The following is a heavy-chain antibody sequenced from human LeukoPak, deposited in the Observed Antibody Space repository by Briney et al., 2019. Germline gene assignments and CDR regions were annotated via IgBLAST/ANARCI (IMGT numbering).Heavy chain of an antibody. D-gene: IGHD5-18*01. CDR3: ARDVDTAMVSDAFDI. Sequence: GASVKVSCKASGYTFTSYAMNWVRQAPGQGLEWMGWINTNTGNPTYAQGFTGRFVFSLDTSVSTAYLRISSLKAEDTAVYYCARDVDTAMVSDAFDIWGQGTMVTVSS. V-gene: IGHV7-4-1*02. CDR2: INTNTGNP. J-gene: IGHJ3*02. CDR1: GYTFTSYA.